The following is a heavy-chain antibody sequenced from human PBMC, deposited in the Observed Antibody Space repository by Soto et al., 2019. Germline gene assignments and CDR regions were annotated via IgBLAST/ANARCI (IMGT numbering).Heavy chain of an antibody. CDR2: IYYSGST. CDR3: ARVEFYDILTGYYWFDP. CDR1: GGSISSYY. Sequence: SETLSLTCTVSGGSISSYYWSWIRQPPGKGLEWIGYIYYSGSTNYNPSLKSRVTISVDTSKNHFSLKLSSVTAADTAVYYCARVEFYDILTGYYWFDPWGQGTLVTVSS. V-gene: IGHV4-59*01. D-gene: IGHD3-9*01. J-gene: IGHJ5*02.